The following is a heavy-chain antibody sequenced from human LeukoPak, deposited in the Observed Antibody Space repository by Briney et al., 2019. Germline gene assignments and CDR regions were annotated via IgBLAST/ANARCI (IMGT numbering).Heavy chain of an antibody. J-gene: IGHJ5*02. D-gene: IGHD6-19*01. V-gene: IGHV1-18*01. CDR3: ARDRPRYSSGWYVLPGFNWFDP. Sequence: GASVTVSCKASGYTFTSYGISWVRQAPGQGLEWMGWISAYNGNTNYAHKLQGRVTMTTDTSTSTAYMELRSLRSDDTAVYYCARDRPRYSSGWYVLPGFNWFDPWGQGTLVTVSS. CDR1: GYTFTSYG. CDR2: ISAYNGNT.